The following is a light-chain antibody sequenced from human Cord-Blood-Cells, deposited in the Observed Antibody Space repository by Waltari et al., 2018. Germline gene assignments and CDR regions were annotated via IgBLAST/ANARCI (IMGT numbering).Light chain of an antibody. CDR2: AAS. Sequence: DIQTTQSPSSVSASVGDRVTITCRASQGISSWLAWYQHKPGKAPKLLIYAASSLQSGVPSRFSGRGSGTDFTLTISSLQPEDFATYYCQQANSFPITFGQGTRLEIK. J-gene: IGKJ5*01. CDR1: QGISSW. CDR3: QQANSFPIT. V-gene: IGKV1-12*01.